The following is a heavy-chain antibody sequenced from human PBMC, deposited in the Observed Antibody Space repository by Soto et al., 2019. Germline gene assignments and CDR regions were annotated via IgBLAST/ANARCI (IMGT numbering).Heavy chain of an antibody. CDR3: ARSGYQQTVYYYGRDV. Sequence: GGSLRLSCAASGFTFSSYAMHWVRQAPGKGLEYVSAISSNGGSTYYADSVKGRFTISRDNSKNTLYLQMGSLRAEDMAVYYFARSGYQQTVYYYGRDVWGQGTTVTVSS. CDR2: ISSNGGST. J-gene: IGHJ6*02. D-gene: IGHD5-12*01. CDR1: GFTFSSYA. V-gene: IGHV3-64*02.